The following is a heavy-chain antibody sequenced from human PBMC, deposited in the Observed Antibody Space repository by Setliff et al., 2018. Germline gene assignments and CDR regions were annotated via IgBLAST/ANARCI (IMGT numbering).Heavy chain of an antibody. Sequence: SETLSLTCTVSGGSISSSSYYWGWIRQHPGKGLEWIGSIYYSGSTYYNPSLKSRVTISVDTSKNQFSLKVSSVTAADTAVYYCARENQYSSGWYSYYYCMDVWGQGTTFTVSS. CDR2: IYYSGST. J-gene: IGHJ6*02. CDR3: ARENQYSSGWYSYYYCMDV. CDR1: GGSISSSSYY. V-gene: IGHV4-39*07. D-gene: IGHD6-19*01.